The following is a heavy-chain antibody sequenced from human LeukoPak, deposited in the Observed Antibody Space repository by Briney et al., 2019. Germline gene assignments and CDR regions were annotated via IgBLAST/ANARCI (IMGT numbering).Heavy chain of an antibody. CDR1: GFTFSSYS. CDR2: ISSSSSYI. V-gene: IGHV3-21*01. CDR3: ARDPMVRGVMRYFDY. D-gene: IGHD3-10*01. J-gene: IGHJ4*02. Sequence: GGSLRLSCAASGFTFSSYSMNWVRQAPGKGLEWVSSISSSSSYIYYADSVKGRFTISRDNAKNSLYLQMNSLRAEDTAVYYCARDPMVRGVMRYFDYWGQGTLVTVSS.